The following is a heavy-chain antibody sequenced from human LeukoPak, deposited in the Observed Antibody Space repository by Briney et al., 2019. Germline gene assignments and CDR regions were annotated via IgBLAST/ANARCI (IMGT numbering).Heavy chain of an antibody. CDR1: GFGFAGYC. V-gene: IGHV3-23*01. D-gene: IGHD4-17*01. CDR3: AFSTLTTGYHGLDV. J-gene: IGHJ6*02. Sequence: QAGASLRLSCAASGFGFAGYCMNWVRQAPGKGLEWVSAVSGSNTGSGSDTYYAESVKGRFTISRDNSQNTLHLQMHSLRAEDTAIYYCAFSTLTTGYHGLDVWGPGTTVTVSS. CDR2: VSGSNTGSGSDT.